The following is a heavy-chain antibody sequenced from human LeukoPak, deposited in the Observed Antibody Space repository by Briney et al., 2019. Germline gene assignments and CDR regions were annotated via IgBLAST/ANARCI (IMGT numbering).Heavy chain of an antibody. V-gene: IGHV4-30-4*01. Sequence: PSETLSLTCTVSGGSISSGDYYWSRIRQPPRKGLEWIGHIYYSENTHYNPSLKSRVTISVDTSKNQFSLKVSSVTAADTAVYYCAREGCSSTSCYGAFDPWGQGILVTVSS. CDR1: GGSISSGDYY. J-gene: IGHJ5*02. CDR3: AREGCSSTSCYGAFDP. D-gene: IGHD2-2*01. CDR2: IYYSENT.